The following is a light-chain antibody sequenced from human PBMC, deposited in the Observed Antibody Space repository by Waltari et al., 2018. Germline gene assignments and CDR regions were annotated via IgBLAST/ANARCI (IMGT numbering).Light chain of an antibody. CDR3: QQYYGTPPT. J-gene: IGKJ1*01. CDR2: WAS. V-gene: IGKV4-1*01. Sequence: DIVMTQSPDSLSVSLGERATINCKSRQSVLYNSDNKNYLAWYQQKPGPPPKLLIYWASTRESGVPDRFSGSGSGTDFTLTISSLQAEDVAVYYCQQYYGTPPTFGQGTKVEIK. CDR1: QSVLYNSDNKNY.